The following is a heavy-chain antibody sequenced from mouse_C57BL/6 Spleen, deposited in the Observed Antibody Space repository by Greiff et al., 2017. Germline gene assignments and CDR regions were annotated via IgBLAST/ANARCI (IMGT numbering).Heavy chain of an antibody. V-gene: IGHV1-72*01. CDR3: ARSSLLRSATGAMVY. D-gene: IGHD1-2*01. CDR2: IDPNSGGT. J-gene: IGHJ4*01. Sequence: QVQLQQPGAELVKPGASVKLSCKASGYTFTSYWMHWVKQRPGRGLEWIGRIDPNSGGTKYNEKFKSKATLTVDKPSSTAYMQLRSLTSEESAVYYFARSSLLRSATGAMVYWGQGTSVTVAS. CDR1: GYTFTSYW.